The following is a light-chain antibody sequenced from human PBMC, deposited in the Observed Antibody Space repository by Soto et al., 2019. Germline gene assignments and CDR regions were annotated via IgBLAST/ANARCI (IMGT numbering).Light chain of an antibody. Sequence: QSALTQPASVSGSPGQSITISCTGTSSDVGGYNYVSWYQQHPGKAPKLMIYDVSNRPSGVSNRFSGSKSGNTASLTISGLQAEDEADYYCSSSEGVFGGGTQLTVL. CDR1: SSDVGGYNY. J-gene: IGLJ3*02. CDR3: SSSEGV. CDR2: DVS. V-gene: IGLV2-14*01.